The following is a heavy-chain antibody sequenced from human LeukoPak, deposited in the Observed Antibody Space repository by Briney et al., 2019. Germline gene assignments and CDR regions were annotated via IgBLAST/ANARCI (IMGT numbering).Heavy chain of an antibody. CDR3: ATYSSGYYGFDY. D-gene: IGHD3-22*01. V-gene: IGHV1-24*01. Sequence: GASVKVSCKVSGYTLTELSMHWVRQAPGKGLEWMGGFDPEDGETTYAQKFQGRVTMTEDTSTDTAYMELSSLRSEDTAVYYCATYSSGYYGFDYWGQGTLVTVSS. J-gene: IGHJ4*02. CDR1: GYTLTELS. CDR2: FDPEDGET.